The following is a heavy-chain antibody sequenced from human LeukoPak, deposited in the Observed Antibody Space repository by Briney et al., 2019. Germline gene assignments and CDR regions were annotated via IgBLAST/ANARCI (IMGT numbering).Heavy chain of an antibody. D-gene: IGHD6-13*01. J-gene: IGHJ3*02. V-gene: IGHV3-64*01. Sequence: GGSLRLSCAASGFTFSSYAMHWVRQAPGKGLEYVSAISSNGGSTYYANPVKGRFTISRDNSKNTLYLQMGSLRAEGMAVYYCARGGGRYSSSHRRGAFDIWGQGTMVTVSS. CDR1: GFTFSSYA. CDR2: ISSNGGST. CDR3: ARGGGRYSSSHRRGAFDI.